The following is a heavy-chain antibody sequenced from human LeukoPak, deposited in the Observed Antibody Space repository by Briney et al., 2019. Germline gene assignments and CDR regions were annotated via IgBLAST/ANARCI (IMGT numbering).Heavy chain of an antibody. V-gene: IGHV1-2*06. Sequence: SVKVSFKASGSPFTGYYMHWVRQAPGQGLEWMGRINPNSGGTNYSQKFQGRVTMTRDTSISTAYMELSRLRPDDTAVYYCARGVYYYYYMDVWGKGTTVTVSS. CDR1: GSPFTGYY. CDR3: ARGVYYYYYMDV. J-gene: IGHJ6*03. CDR2: INPNSGGT.